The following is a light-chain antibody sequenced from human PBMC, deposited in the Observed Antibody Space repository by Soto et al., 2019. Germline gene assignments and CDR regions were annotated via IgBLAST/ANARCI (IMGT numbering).Light chain of an antibody. CDR1: SSTVGGFNV. CDR3: CSYGGSNNLI. V-gene: IGLV2-23*01. CDR2: EGI. J-gene: IGLJ2*01. Sequence: QSALTQPASVSGSPGQSITISCTGTSSTVGGFNVVSWYQQHPGKAPKVIIYEGIKRPSGVSNRFSGSNSGSTASLTISGLQAEDEADYYCCSYGGSNNLIFGGGTKLTVL.